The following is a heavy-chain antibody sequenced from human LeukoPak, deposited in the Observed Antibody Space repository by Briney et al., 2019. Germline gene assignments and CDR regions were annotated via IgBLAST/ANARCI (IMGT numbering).Heavy chain of an antibody. CDR2: IYYSGST. J-gene: IGHJ4*02. D-gene: IGHD5-12*01. CDR1: GGSISSSSYY. CDR3: ARLEWLRWAPFDY. Sequence: SETLSLTCTVSGGSISSSSYYWGWIRQPPGTGLEWIGSIYYSGSTYYNPSLKSRVTISVDTSKNQFSLKLSSVTAADTAVYYCARLEWLRWAPFDYWGQGTLVTVSS. V-gene: IGHV4-39*01.